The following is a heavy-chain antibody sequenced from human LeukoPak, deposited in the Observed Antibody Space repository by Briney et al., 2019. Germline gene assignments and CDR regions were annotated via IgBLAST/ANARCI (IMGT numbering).Heavy chain of an antibody. J-gene: IGHJ4*02. CDR1: GYSFTSYW. V-gene: IGHV5-10-1*01. CDR2: IDPSDSYT. Sequence: GESLKISCKGSGYSFTSYWISWVHQMPGKGLEWMGRIDPSDSYTNYSPSFQGHVTISADKSISTAYLQWSSLKASDTAMYYCAGHRYSGYDEGALYYFDYWGQGTLVTVSS. CDR3: AGHRYSGYDEGALYYFDY. D-gene: IGHD5-12*01.